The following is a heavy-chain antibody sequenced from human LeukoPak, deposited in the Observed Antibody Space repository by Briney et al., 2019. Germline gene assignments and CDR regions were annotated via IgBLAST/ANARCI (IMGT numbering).Heavy chain of an antibody. J-gene: IGHJ4*02. D-gene: IGHD3-10*01. CDR3: ARVNSGNYYLLDY. V-gene: IGHV4-34*01. CDR1: SGSFSGYY. CDR2: INHSGST. Sequence: PSETLSLNCAVYSGSFSGYYWSWIRQPPGKGLEWIGEINHSGSTNYNPSLKSRVTISVDTSKNQFSLKLNSVTAADTAVYYCARVNSGNYYLLDYWGQGTLVTVSS.